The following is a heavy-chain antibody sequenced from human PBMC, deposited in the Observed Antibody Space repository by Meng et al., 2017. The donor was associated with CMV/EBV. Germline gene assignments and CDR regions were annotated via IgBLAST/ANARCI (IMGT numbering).Heavy chain of an antibody. CDR3: ARKDLDCSGGSCYGGPFDY. J-gene: IGHJ4*02. CDR1: YTFTSYG. D-gene: IGHD2-15*01. Sequence: YTFTSYGISWVRQAPGQGLEWMGWISAYNGNTNYAQKLQGRVTMTTDTSTSTAYMELRSLRSDDTAVYYCARKDLDCSGGSCYGGPFDYWGQGTLVT. V-gene: IGHV1-18*01. CDR2: ISAYNGNT.